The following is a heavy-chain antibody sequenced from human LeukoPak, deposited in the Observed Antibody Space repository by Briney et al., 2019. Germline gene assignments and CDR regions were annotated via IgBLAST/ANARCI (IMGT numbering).Heavy chain of an antibody. D-gene: IGHD1-26*01. CDR2: IRSKAYGGTT. CDR3: TREWGGELRPYYYYGMDV. V-gene: IGHV3-49*04. Sequence: QAGGSLRLSCTASGFAFGDYAMSWVRQAPGKGLEWVGFIRSKAYGGTTKYAASVKGRFTISRDDSKSIACLQMNSPKTEDTAVYYCTREWGGELRPYYYYGMDVWGQGTTVTVSS. CDR1: GFAFGDYA. J-gene: IGHJ6*02.